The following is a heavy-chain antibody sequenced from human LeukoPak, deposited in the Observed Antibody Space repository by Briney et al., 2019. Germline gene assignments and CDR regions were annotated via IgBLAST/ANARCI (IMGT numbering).Heavy chain of an antibody. V-gene: IGHV4-34*01. Sequence: PSETLSLTCAVYGGSFSGYYWSWIRQPPGKGLEWIGEINHSGSTNYNPSLKSRVTISVDTSKNQFSLKLSSVTAADTAVYYCARGHGVWYYYYYGMDVWGQGTTVTVSS. CDR1: GGSFSGYY. CDR3: ARGHGVWYYYYYGMDV. J-gene: IGHJ6*02. CDR2: INHSGST. D-gene: IGHD2-8*01.